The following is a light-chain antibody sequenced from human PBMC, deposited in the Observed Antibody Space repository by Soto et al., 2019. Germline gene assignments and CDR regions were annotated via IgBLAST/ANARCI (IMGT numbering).Light chain of an antibody. CDR3: QQYGSTPLT. CDR1: QSVGNNY. J-gene: IGKJ4*01. CDR2: DAS. V-gene: IGKV3-20*01. Sequence: EIVLTQSPGTLLLSQGERATLSCRASQSVGNNYLAWYQQKPGQAPRFLIYDASSRATGIPDRFSGSGSGTDFTLTISRLEPEDFAVYYRQQYGSTPLTFGGGTKVEIK.